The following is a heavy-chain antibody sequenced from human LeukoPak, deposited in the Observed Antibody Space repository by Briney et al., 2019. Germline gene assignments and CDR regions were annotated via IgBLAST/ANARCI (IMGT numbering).Heavy chain of an antibody. CDR1: GFTFDDYA. CDR2: ISWNSGSI. Sequence: GGSLRLSCAASGFTFDDYAMHWVRQAPGKGLEWVSGISWNSGSIGYADSVKGRFTISRDNAKNSLYLQMNSLRAEDTAVYYCASSYSYSSSWSDYWGQRTLVTVSS. J-gene: IGHJ4*02. D-gene: IGHD6-13*01. V-gene: IGHV3-9*01. CDR3: ASSYSYSSSWSDY.